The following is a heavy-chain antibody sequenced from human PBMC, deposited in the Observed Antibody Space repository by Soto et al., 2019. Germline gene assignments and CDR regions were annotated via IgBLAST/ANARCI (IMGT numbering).Heavy chain of an antibody. Sequence: EVQLLESGGGLVQPGGSLTVSCAASGFTFGAHPMSWVRLAPGKGLEWVSTISGYGGSTYYPDSLKGRFIISRDNSTNTLYLQINTLRAEDTAIYFCAKQRTTGTTSFDYWGQGTLVTVS. CDR1: GFTFGAHP. CDR2: ISGYGGST. D-gene: IGHD4-17*01. V-gene: IGHV3-23*01. J-gene: IGHJ4*02. CDR3: AKQRTTGTTSFDY.